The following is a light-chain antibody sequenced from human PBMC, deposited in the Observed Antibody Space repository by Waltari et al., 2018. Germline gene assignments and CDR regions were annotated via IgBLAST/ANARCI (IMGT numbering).Light chain of an antibody. V-gene: IGKV3-15*01. CDR1: QSLSSN. J-gene: IGKJ1*01. CDR2: GAP. CDR3: QERGRT. Sequence: IVMTQSPATLSVSPGEGATLSCKASQSLSSNLALYQQKPGQLPRLRIYGAPTRATGIPARFSGRGSGTEFTLTISSLQAEDFAVYYCQERGRTFGQGTKVEIK.